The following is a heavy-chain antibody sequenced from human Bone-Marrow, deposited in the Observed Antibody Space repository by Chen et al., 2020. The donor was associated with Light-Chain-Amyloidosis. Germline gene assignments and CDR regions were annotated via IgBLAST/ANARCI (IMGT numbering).Heavy chain of an antibody. Sequence: VQLQESGPGLVNESQTLSLTCGVSGGSIGGNNHSWSWIRWHPEKGLEWIGYIYHNGNTYFNPLLRSRLVMSVDTSENQFSLSLRSVTAADSAVYYCARAEDSSGYMDFWGPGTLVTVSS. J-gene: IGHJ4*02. CDR2: IYHNGNT. V-gene: IGHV4-31*02. CDR3: ARAEDSSGYMDF. CDR1: GGSIGGNNHS. D-gene: IGHD3-22*01.